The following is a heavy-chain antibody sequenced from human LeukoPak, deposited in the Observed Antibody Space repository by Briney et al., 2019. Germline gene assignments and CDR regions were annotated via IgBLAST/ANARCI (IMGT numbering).Heavy chain of an antibody. J-gene: IGHJ4*02. Sequence: SETLSLTCTVSGGSISSYYWSWIRQPPGKGLEWIGYIYYSGNTNYNPSLKSRVTISVDTSKNQFSLKLSSVTAADTAVYYCARGFYEDGSGNLDYWGQGTLVTVSS. CDR3: ARGFYEDGSGNLDY. CDR1: GGSISSYY. CDR2: IYYSGNT. D-gene: IGHD3-10*01. V-gene: IGHV4-59*01.